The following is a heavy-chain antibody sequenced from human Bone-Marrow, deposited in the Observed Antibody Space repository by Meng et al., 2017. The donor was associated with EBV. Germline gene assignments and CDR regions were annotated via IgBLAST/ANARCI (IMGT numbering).Heavy chain of an antibody. Sequence: VQRVGAGGGLGKPGGSLRLSCAASVFNFSDSYRSWIRQAPGKGLEWVSYISSSGSTIYYADSVKGRFTISRDNAKNSLYLQMNSLRAEDTAVYYCARDKLGGSYYFDYWGQGTLVTVSS. CDR3: ARDKLGGSYYFDY. CDR2: ISSSGSTI. J-gene: IGHJ4*02. V-gene: IGHV3-11*01. D-gene: IGHD1-26*01. CDR1: VFNFSDSY.